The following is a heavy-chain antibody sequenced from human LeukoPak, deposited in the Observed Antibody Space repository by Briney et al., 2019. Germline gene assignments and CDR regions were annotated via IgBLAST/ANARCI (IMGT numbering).Heavy chain of an antibody. J-gene: IGHJ4*02. CDR1: GFTFSDYY. CDR3: ARRSRYYDILTGYRSYYFDY. D-gene: IGHD3-9*01. CDR2: ISSSGSTI. V-gene: IGHV3-11*04. Sequence: PGGSLRLSCAASGFTFSDYYMSWIRQAPGKGLEWVSYISSSGSTIYYADSVKGRFTISRDNAKTSLYLQMNSLRAEDTAVYYCARRSRYYDILTGYRSYYFDYWGQGTLVTVSS.